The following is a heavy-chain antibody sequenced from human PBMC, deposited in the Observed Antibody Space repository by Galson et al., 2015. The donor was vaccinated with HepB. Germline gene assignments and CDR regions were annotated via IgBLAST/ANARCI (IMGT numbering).Heavy chain of an antibody. CDR3: ATYLGEWWQNYYYYYGMDV. CDR1: GYTFTSYY. Sequence: SVKVSCKASGYTFTSYYMHWVRQAPGQGLEWMGIINPSGGSTSYAQKLQGRVTMTRDTSTSTVYMELSSLRSEDTAVYYCATYLGEWWQNYYYYYGMDVWGQGTTVTVSS. CDR2: INPSGGST. D-gene: IGHD2-15*01. V-gene: IGHV1-46*04. J-gene: IGHJ6*02.